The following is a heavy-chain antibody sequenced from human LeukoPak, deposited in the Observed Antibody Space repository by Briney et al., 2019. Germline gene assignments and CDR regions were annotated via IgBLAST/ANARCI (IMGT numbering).Heavy chain of an antibody. Sequence: PSETPSLTCTVSGGSISSGDYYWSWIRQPPGKGLEWIGYIYYSGSTYYNPSLKSRVTISVDTSKNQFSLKLSSVTAADTALYYCARVPRGDPDLGWFDPWGQGTLVTVSS. V-gene: IGHV4-30-4*01. D-gene: IGHD2-21*02. CDR2: IYYSGST. CDR1: GGSISSGDYY. CDR3: ARVPRGDPDLGWFDP. J-gene: IGHJ5*02.